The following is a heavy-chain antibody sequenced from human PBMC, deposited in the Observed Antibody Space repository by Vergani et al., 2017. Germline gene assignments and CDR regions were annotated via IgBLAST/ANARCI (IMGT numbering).Heavy chain of an antibody. Sequence: QVQLVQSGAEVKKPGASVKVSCKASGYTFTSYDINWVRQATGQGLEWMGWMNPNSGNTGYAQKFQGRVTMTRNTSISTAYMELRSLRSEDTAVYYCASGEITMVRRVPDLGYWGQGTLVTVSS. D-gene: IGHD3-10*01. J-gene: IGHJ4*02. V-gene: IGHV1-8*02. CDR2: MNPNSGNT. CDR1: GYTFTSYD. CDR3: ASGEITMVRRVPDLGY.